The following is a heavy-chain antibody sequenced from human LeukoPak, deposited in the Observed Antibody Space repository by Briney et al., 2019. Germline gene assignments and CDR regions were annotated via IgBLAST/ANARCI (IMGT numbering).Heavy chain of an antibody. V-gene: IGHV3-7*03. Sequence: GGSLRLSCAASGFSFSTTWMTWVRQTPGKGLELVANINIDGSQRYHADSVEGRFTISRDDAKSSLYLQMNSLRAEDTAVYYCARRNAMDVWGQGTTVIVFS. CDR1: GFSFSTTW. CDR3: ARRNAMDV. J-gene: IGHJ6*02. CDR2: INIDGSQR.